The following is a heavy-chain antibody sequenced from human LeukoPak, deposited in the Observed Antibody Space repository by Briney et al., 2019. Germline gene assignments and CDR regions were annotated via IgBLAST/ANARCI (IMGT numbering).Heavy chain of an antibody. Sequence: SQTLSLTCEVSGDSLSSGGYSWSWIRQPPGKGLEWIGYIRYSGSTYYNPSLKSRLTMSVEASKTQFSLRLSSVTAADTAVYYCARASRWELHDFDYWGQGTLVTVSS. CDR3: ARASRWELHDFDY. D-gene: IGHD1-26*01. CDR1: GDSLSSGGYS. V-gene: IGHV4-30-4*07. CDR2: IRYSGST. J-gene: IGHJ4*02.